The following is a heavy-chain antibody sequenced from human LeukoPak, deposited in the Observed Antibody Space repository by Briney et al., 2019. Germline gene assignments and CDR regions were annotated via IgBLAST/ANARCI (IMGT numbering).Heavy chain of an antibody. Sequence: SETLSLTCTVSGDSINSLDLWSWIRQSPGKGLEWIGYIYYSGSTNYNPSLKSRVTISVDTSKNQFSLKLSSVTAADTAVYYCAREDCSGTSCSEYVWGQGTTVTVSS. CDR3: AREDCSGTSCSEYV. CDR2: IYYSGST. D-gene: IGHD2-2*01. V-gene: IGHV4-59*11. J-gene: IGHJ6*02. CDR1: GDSINSLDL.